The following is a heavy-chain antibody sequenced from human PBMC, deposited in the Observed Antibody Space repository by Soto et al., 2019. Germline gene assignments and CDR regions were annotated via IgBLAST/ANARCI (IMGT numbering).Heavy chain of an antibody. D-gene: IGHD3-22*01. CDR1: GFTFSDYY. J-gene: IGHJ4*02. Sequence: PGGSLRLSCAASGFTFSDYYMSWIRQAPGKGLEWVSYISSSGDIIYYADSVKGRFTTSRDNAKNSLYLQMNSLRAEDTAVYYCARDLGYYASDGYFDYWGQGTLVPVSS. CDR2: ISSSGDII. V-gene: IGHV3-11*01. CDR3: ARDLGYYASDGYFDY.